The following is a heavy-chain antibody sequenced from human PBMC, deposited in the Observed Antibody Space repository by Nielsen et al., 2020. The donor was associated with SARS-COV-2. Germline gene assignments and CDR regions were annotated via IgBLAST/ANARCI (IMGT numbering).Heavy chain of an antibody. V-gene: IGHV3-9*01. CDR1: GFTFDDYA. CDR2: ISWNSGSI. Sequence: SCAASGFTFDDYAMHWVRQAPGKGLEWVSGISWNSGSIGYADSVKGRFTISRDNAKNSLYLQMNSLRAEDTALYYCAAASPVSWFDPWGQGTLVTVSS. J-gene: IGHJ5*02. D-gene: IGHD2-15*01. CDR3: AAASPVSWFDP.